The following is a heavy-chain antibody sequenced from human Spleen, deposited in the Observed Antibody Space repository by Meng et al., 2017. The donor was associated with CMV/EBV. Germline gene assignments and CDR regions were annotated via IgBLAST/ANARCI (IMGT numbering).Heavy chain of an antibody. J-gene: IGHJ4*02. V-gene: IGHV4-34*01. D-gene: IGHD2-2*01. CDR3: ARDFGGYCSSTSCRYFDY. Sequence: WIRQPPGKGLEWIGEINHSGSTNYNPSLKSRVTISVDTSKNQFSLKLGSVTAADTAVYYCARDFGGYCSSTSCRYFDYWGQGTLVTVSS. CDR2: INHSGST.